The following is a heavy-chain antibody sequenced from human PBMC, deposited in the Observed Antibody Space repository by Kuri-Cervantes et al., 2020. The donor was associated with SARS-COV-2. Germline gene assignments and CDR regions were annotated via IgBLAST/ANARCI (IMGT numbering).Heavy chain of an antibody. CDR3: ARDSRKNSGWYIDY. V-gene: IGHV4-31*03. CDR1: GGPISSGGYY. Sequence: SETLSLTCTVSGGPISSGGYYWSWIRQHPGKGLEWIGYIYYSGSTYYNPSLKSRVTISVDTSKNQFSLKLSSVTAADTAVYYCARDSRKNSGWYIDYWGQGTLVTVSS. D-gene: IGHD6-19*01. J-gene: IGHJ4*02. CDR2: IYYSGST.